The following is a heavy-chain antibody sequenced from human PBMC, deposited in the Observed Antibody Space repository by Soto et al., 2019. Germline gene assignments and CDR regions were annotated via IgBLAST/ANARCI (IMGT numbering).Heavy chain of an antibody. Sequence: EVQLVESGGGLGQPGGSLRLYCAASGVHVSSNYMSWVRQAPGKGLEWVSVIYSGGSTYYADSVKGRFSNSRDNSKNTLYLQMNSLRAEDTAVYYCARHGYNYGGGYFDYWGQGTLVTVSS. V-gene: IGHV3-66*04. CDR1: GVHVSSNY. CDR3: ARHGYNYGGGYFDY. J-gene: IGHJ4*02. D-gene: IGHD5-18*01. CDR2: IYSGGST.